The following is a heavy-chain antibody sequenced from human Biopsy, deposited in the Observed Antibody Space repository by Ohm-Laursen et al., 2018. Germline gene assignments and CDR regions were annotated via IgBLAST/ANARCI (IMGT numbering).Heavy chain of an antibody. CDR1: GGSASSSNYY. V-gene: IGHV4-61*01. J-gene: IGHJ6*02. D-gene: IGHD2-21*01. CDR2: IYNTERT. Sequence: TLSLTCSVSGGSASSSNYYWNWIRQTPGKGLEWIGFIYNTERTNYNPSLKSRVTISLDTSKNQFSLELSSVIPSDTAVYYCAIDRVPRRGVMPVYYYGMDVWGQGSTVTVSS. CDR3: AIDRVPRRGVMPVYYYGMDV.